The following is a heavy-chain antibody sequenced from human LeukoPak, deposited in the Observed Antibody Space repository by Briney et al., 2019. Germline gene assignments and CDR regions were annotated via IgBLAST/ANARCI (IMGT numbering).Heavy chain of an antibody. D-gene: IGHD3-22*01. CDR2: INHSGST. CDR3: ARRPGYYYDSSGYSRHFQH. Sequence: LETLSLTCAVYGGSFSGYYWSWIRQPPGKGLEWIGEINHSGSTNYNPSLKSRVTISVDTSKNQFSLKLSSVTAADTAVYYCARRPGYYYDSSGYSRHFQHWGQGTLVTVSS. CDR1: GGSFSGYY. V-gene: IGHV4-34*01. J-gene: IGHJ1*01.